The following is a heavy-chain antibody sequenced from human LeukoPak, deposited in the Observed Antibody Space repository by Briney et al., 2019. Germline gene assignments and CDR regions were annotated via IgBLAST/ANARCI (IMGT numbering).Heavy chain of an antibody. CDR1: GFTYSSYP. J-gene: IGHJ4*02. V-gene: IGHV3-23*01. CDR3: AKDATGELFDY. D-gene: IGHD3-10*01. Sequence: GGSLRLSCAASGFTYSSYPMRWVGQAPGKGLEWVSAISGSGGSTYYADSVKGRFTISRDNSKNTLYREMNSLRAEDTAVYYCAKDATGELFDYWGQGALVTVSP. CDR2: ISGSGGST.